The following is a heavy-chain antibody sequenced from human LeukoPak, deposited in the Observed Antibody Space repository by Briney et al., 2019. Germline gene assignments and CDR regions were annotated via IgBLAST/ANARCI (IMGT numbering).Heavy chain of an antibody. V-gene: IGHV4-39*01. CDR2: IGGSNYYRGST. Sequence: PSETLSLTCTVSGASISSSAYYWGWIRQPPGKGLEWIGSIGGSNYYRGSTYYNPSLKSRVTIHVDTSKDQFSLKLRSVTAADTAVYYCARLETSVTEHNWFDPWGQGTLVTVSS. J-gene: IGHJ5*02. CDR1: GASISSSAYY. D-gene: IGHD2-21*02. CDR3: ARLETSVTEHNWFDP.